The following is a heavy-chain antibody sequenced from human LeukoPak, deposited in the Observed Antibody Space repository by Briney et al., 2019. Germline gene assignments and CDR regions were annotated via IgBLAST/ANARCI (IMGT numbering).Heavy chain of an antibody. Sequence: PSETLSLTSAVYGGSFSGYYWSWIRPPPGKGLEWIGEINHSGSTNYNQSLKSRVTISVDTSKNQFSLKLSSVTAADTAVYYCARGHIYYSSYYYYGMDVWGQGTTVTVSS. CDR1: GGSFSGYY. D-gene: IGHD3-10*01. CDR2: INHSGST. J-gene: IGHJ6*02. V-gene: IGHV4-34*01. CDR3: ARGHIYYSSYYYYGMDV.